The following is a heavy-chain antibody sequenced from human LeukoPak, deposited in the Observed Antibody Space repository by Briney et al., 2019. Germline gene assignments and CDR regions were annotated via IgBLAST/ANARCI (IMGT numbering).Heavy chain of an antibody. D-gene: IGHD2-21*02. V-gene: IGHV1-2*06. J-gene: IGHJ5*02. Sequence: GASVKVSCKASGYTFTGYYMHWVRQAPGQGLEWMGRINPNSGGTNYAQKFQGRVTMTRDTSISTAYMELSRLRSDDTAVYYCASLYWVTAIGDWFDPWGQGTLVTVSS. CDR2: INPNSGGT. CDR3: ASLYWVTAIGDWFDP. CDR1: GYTFTGYY.